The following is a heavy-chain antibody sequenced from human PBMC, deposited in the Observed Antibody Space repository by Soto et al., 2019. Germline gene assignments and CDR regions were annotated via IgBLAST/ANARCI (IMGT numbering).Heavy chain of an antibody. D-gene: IGHD1-1*01. CDR3: ARDRTAAFDI. CDR1: GVSISSYY. CDR2: INYSGST. V-gene: IGHV4-59*01. J-gene: IGHJ3*02. Sequence: SETLSLTCTVSGVSISSYYWSWIRQPPGKGLEWIGYINYSGSTNYNPSLKSRVTISVDTSKNQFSLKLSSVTAADTAVYYCARDRTAAFDIWGQGTMVTVSS.